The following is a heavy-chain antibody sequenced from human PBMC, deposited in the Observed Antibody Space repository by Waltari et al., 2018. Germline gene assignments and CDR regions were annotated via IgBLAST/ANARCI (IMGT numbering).Heavy chain of an antibody. Sequence: QVQLQESGPGLVKPSETLSLTCTVSGGSISSYYWSWIRQPPGKGLEWIGYIYYSGSTNYNPARKSRVTISVDTAKNQFSLKLSSVTAADTAVYYCARGRYSSGSYKGFFYFDYWGQGTLVTVSS. CDR2: IYYSGST. D-gene: IGHD1-26*01. CDR3: ARGRYSSGSYKGFFYFDY. CDR1: GGSISSYY. J-gene: IGHJ4*02. V-gene: IGHV4-59*01.